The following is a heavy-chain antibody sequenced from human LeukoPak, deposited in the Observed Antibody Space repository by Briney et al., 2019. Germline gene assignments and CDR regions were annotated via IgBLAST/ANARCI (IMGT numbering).Heavy chain of an antibody. CDR2: IIPIFGTA. D-gene: IGHD2-21*01. CDR1: GGTFSSYA. Sequence: SVKVSCKASGGTFSSYAISWVRQAPGQGLEWMGRIIPIFGTANYAQKFQGRGTITTDEATSTAYLELSSLRCDDTAVYYFARGNDWLPGWGQGTLVTVSS. J-gene: IGHJ4*02. V-gene: IGHV1-69*05. CDR3: ARGNDWLPG.